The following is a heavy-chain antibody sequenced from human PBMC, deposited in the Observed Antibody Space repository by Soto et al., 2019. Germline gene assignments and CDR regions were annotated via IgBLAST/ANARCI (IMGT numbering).Heavy chain of an antibody. V-gene: IGHV3-9*01. D-gene: IGHD4-17*01. Sequence: EVQLVESGGGLVQPGRSLRLSCAASGFTFDDYAMHWVRQVPGKGPEWVSGISWNSGSRGYAESVRGRFTISRDNAKNTLYMQMNILRAEDSALYYCAKINGDIYILKTTVTTFWGRYHRWGQGTMVNVS. CDR2: ISWNSGSR. J-gene: IGHJ3*01. CDR1: GFTFDDYA. CDR3: AKINGDIYILKTTVTTFWGRYHR.